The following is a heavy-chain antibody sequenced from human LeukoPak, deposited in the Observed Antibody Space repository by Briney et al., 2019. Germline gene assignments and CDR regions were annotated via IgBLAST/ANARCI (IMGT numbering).Heavy chain of an antibody. CDR2: ITSFGSDI. CDR1: GFSFRTHS. D-gene: IGHD3-3*01. J-gene: IGHJ6*03. CDR3: ARAHDFWSGYGGNYMDV. V-gene: IGHV3-21*01. Sequence: GGSLRLSCAASGFSFRTHSMKWVRQAPGKGLGWVSSITSFGSDIYYADSVKGRFTISRDDGKNSLYLQMNSLGAEDSAVYYCARAHDFWSGYGGNYMDVWGKGTTVTVSS.